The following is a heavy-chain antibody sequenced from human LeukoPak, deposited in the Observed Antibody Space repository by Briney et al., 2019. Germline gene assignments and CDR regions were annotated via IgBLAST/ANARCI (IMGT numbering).Heavy chain of an antibody. V-gene: IGHV3-30-3*01. CDR2: ISYDGSNK. CDR1: GFTFSSYA. J-gene: IGHJ6*02. Sequence: GGSLRLSCAASGFTFSSYAMHWVRQAPGKGLEWVAVISYDGSNKYYADSVKGRFTISRDNSKNTLYLQMNSLRAEDTAVYYCARDGPASSDDYYYGMDVWGQGTTVTVSS. CDR3: ARDGPASSDDYYYGMDV. D-gene: IGHD6-6*01.